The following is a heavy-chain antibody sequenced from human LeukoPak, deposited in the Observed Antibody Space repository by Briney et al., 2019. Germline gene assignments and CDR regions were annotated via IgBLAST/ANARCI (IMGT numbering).Heavy chain of an antibody. CDR1: GFTLTNAW. J-gene: IGHJ4*02. CDR3: TYYDTGTWSGDY. D-gene: IGHD3-22*01. CDR2: ILRIADGGTT. Sequence: GVSLRLSCTTSGFTLTNAWMTWVRQAPGKGLEWVGRILRIADGGTTGYAAPVKGRFTISRDDSKDTVYLQMSSLNAEDTAVYYCTYYDTGTWSGDYWGQGTLVTVSS. V-gene: IGHV3-15*01.